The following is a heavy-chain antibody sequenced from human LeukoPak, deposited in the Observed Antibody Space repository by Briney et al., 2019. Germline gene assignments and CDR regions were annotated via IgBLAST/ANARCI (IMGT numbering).Heavy chain of an antibody. J-gene: IGHJ4*02. D-gene: IGHD4-11*01. CDR3: ATLTVATSFDY. CDR1: GFSFSGYE. V-gene: IGHV3-48*03. Sequence: GGSLRLSCAASGFSFSGYEMHWVRQAPGKGLEWISDISSSGTTIYYADSVKCRFTISRDNAKNSLYLQMNSLRAEDTAVYYCATLTVATSFDYWGQGTLVTVSS. CDR2: ISSSGTTI.